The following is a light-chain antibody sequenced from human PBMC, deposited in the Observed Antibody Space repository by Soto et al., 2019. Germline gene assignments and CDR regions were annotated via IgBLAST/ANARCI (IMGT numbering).Light chain of an antibody. Sequence: QSVLTQPPSASGTPGQRVTISCSGSSSNIGSNNVNWYQQLPGTAPQLLIYSNNQRPSGVPDRFSGSKSGTSASLAISGLQSEDEADYYCAAGDDSLNGLYVFGTGTKLAVL. J-gene: IGLJ1*01. CDR1: SSNIGSNN. CDR3: AAGDDSLNGLYV. CDR2: SNN. V-gene: IGLV1-44*01.